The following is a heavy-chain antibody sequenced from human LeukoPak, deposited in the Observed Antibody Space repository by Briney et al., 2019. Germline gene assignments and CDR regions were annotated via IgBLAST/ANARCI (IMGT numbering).Heavy chain of an antibody. J-gene: IGHJ5*02. V-gene: IGHV3-11*01. Sequence: GGSLRLSCAASGFTFSDYYMSWIRQAPGKGLEWVSYISSSGSTIYYADSVKGRFTISRDNAKNSLYLQMNSLRADDAAVYYCGGNYSARNPPGRFDPWGQGTLVTVSS. CDR1: GFTFSDYY. D-gene: IGHD1-14*01. CDR3: GGNYSARNPPGRFDP. CDR2: ISSSGSTI.